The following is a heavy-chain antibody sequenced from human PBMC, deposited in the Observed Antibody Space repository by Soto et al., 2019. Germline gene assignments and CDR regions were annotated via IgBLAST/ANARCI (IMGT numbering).Heavy chain of an antibody. D-gene: IGHD3-22*01. Sequence: VQVLESGGGLVQPGASVKVSCQVSGYTFTGYYLHWARQAPGQGLEWMGWINPDNGAANYAQQFQGRVTMTRDTSISTVYLEFSSLRSDDTAVYYCARDNGQRDYYDSSLDAFAIWGQGTMVTVSS. CDR3: ARDNGQRDYYDSSLDAFAI. CDR1: GYTFTGYY. J-gene: IGHJ3*02. CDR2: INPDNGAA. V-gene: IGHV1-2*02.